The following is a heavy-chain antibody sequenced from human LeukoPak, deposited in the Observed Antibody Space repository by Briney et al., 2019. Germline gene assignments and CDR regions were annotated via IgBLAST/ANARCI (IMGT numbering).Heavy chain of an antibody. Sequence: GGSLRLSCAASGFTVSSNYMSWVRQAPGKGLEWVSVIYSGGSTYYADSVKGRFTTSRDNSKNTLYLQMNSLRAEDTAVYYCARTRKYCSGGSCYPEYFDYWGQGTLVTVSS. V-gene: IGHV3-66*01. CDR2: IYSGGST. J-gene: IGHJ4*02. CDR3: ARTRKYCSGGSCYPEYFDY. CDR1: GFTVSSNY. D-gene: IGHD2-15*01.